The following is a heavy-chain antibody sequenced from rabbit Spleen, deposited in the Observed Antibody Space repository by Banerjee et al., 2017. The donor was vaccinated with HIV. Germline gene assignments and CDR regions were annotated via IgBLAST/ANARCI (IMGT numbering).Heavy chain of an antibody. Sequence: QEQLEESGGGLVQPGGSLKLSCKASGFDFSYYYMSWVRQAPGKGLEWITCINIATGKSVYASWVSGRFIMSRTSSTTVTLQVTSLTAADTATYFCARDTSSSFSSYGMDLWGPGTLVTVS. CDR2: INIATGKS. J-gene: IGHJ6*01. D-gene: IGHD1-1*01. CDR1: GFDFSYYYM. V-gene: IGHV1S45*01. CDR3: ARDTSSSFSSYGMDL.